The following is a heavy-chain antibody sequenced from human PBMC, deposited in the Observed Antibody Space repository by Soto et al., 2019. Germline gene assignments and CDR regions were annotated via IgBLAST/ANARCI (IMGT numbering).Heavy chain of an antibody. D-gene: IGHD5-18*01. V-gene: IGHV3-53*01. J-gene: IGHJ6*02. CDR1: GFTVSSNY. Sequence: PGGSLRLSCAASGFTVSSNYMSWVRQAPGKGLEWVSVIYSGGSTYYADSVKGRFTISRDNSKNTLYLQMNSLRAEDTAVYYCAREERGTAMVSDGMDVWGQGTTVTVSS. CDR2: IYSGGST. CDR3: AREERGTAMVSDGMDV.